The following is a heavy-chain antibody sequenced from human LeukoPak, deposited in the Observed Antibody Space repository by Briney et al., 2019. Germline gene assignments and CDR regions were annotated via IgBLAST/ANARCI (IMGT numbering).Heavy chain of an antibody. CDR2: MNPNSGNT. CDR1: GYTFTSYD. V-gene: IGHV1-8*03. Sequence: GASVKVSCKASGYTFTSYDINWVRQATGQGLEWMGWMNPNSGNTGYAQKLQGRVTITRNTSISTAYMELSSLRSEDTAVYYCARGSLYYDFWSGYYLIDPWGQETLLTVSS. D-gene: IGHD3-3*01. CDR3: ARGSLYYDFWSGYYLIDP. J-gene: IGHJ5*02.